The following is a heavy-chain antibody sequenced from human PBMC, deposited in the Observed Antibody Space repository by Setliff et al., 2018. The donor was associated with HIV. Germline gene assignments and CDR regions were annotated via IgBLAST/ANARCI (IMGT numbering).Heavy chain of an antibody. CDR3: ARDLYGLYFDY. CDR2: INTNTGNP. V-gene: IGHV7-4-1*02. D-gene: IGHD3-10*01. Sequence: ASVKVSCKASRGTFSSYGFNWVRQAPGQGLEWMGWINTNTGNPTYAQGFTGRFVFSLDTSVSTAYLQISSLKAEDTAVYYCARDLYGLYFDYWGQGTLVTVSS. J-gene: IGHJ4*02. CDR1: RGTFSSYG.